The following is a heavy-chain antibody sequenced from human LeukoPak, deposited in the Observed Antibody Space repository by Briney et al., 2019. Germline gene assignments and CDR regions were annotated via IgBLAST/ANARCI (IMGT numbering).Heavy chain of an antibody. CDR3: ARGLRAGWFDP. CDR1: GGSISSSNW. Sequence: SETLSLTCAVSGGSISSSNWWSWVRQPPGKGLEWIGEIYHSGSTYYNPSLKSRVTISVDTSKNQFSLKLSSVTAADTAVYYCARGLRAGWFDPWGQGTLVTVSS. D-gene: IGHD2-15*01. V-gene: IGHV4-4*02. CDR2: IYHSGST. J-gene: IGHJ5*02.